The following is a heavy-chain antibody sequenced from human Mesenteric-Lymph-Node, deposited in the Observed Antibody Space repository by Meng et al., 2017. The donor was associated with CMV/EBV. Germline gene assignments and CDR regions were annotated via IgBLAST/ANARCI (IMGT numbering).Heavy chain of an antibody. CDR2: ISYDESNK. D-gene: IGHD3-3*01. J-gene: IGHJ6*02. CDR1: GFTFSSYT. V-gene: IGHV3-30*04. CDR3: AKDQVILRFLEWLLSDGMDV. Sequence: LSLTCAASGFTFSSYTMHWVRQAPGKGLEWVAVISYDESNKYYADSVKGRFTISRDNSKNTLYLQMNSLRAEDTAVYYCAKDQVILRFLEWLLSDGMDVWGQGTTVTVSS.